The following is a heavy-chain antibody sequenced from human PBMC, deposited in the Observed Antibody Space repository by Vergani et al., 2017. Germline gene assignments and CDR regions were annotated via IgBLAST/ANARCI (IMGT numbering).Heavy chain of an antibody. J-gene: IGHJ4*02. D-gene: IGHD2-21*01. V-gene: IGHV3-23*01. CDR1: GFTFSSYA. CDR3: ARDFGPRGEVDY. CDR2: ISGSGGST. Sequence: EVQLLESGGGLVQPGGSLRLSCAASGFTFSSYAMSWVRQAPGKGLEWVSAISGSGGSTYYADSVKGRFTISRDNSKNTLYLQMNSLRAEDTAVYYCARDFGPRGEVDYWSQGTLVTVSS.